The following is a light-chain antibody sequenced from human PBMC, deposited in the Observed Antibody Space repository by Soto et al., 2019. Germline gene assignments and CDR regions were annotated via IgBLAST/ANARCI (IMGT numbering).Light chain of an antibody. CDR2: DAS. V-gene: IGKV3-11*01. CDR3: QQRSNWI. Sequence: EIVLTQSPATLSLSPGERATLSCRASQSVSSYLAWYQQKPGQAPRLLIYDASNRATGIPARFSGSGSGTDFTLTISSLEPEDFAVYYRQQRSNWIFGGGTKVEIK. CDR1: QSVSSY. J-gene: IGKJ4*01.